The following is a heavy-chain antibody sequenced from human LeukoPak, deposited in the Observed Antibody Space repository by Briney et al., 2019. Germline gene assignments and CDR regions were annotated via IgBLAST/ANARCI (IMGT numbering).Heavy chain of an antibody. CDR2: INHSGST. CDR3: AREPYAFDI. CDR1: GGSFSGYY. V-gene: IGHV4-34*01. Sequence: SETLSLTCAVYGGSFSGYYWSWIRQPPGKGLEWIGEINHSGSTNYNPSLKSRVTISVDTSKDQFSLKLSSVTAADTAVYYCAREPYAFDIWGQGTMVTVSS. J-gene: IGHJ3*02.